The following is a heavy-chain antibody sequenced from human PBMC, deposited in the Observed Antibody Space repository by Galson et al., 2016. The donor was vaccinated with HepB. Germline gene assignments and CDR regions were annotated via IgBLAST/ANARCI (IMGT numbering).Heavy chain of an antibody. J-gene: IGHJ4*02. D-gene: IGHD3-16*02. CDR3: ARDPYNYDNAWGSYRQFYFDF. V-gene: IGHV4-39*07. CDR2: VYYSGTT. CDR1: NGSVASNSYF. Sequence: LICTVSNGSVASNSYFWGWIRQPPGRGLEWIGTVYYSGTTYYNPSLKSRVTMSVDTYKNQISLKLNSVTAADTAVHYCARDPYNYDNAWGSYRQFYFDFWGQGALVTVSS.